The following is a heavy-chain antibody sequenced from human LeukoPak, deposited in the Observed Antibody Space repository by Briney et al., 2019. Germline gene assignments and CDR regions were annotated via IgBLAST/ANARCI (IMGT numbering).Heavy chain of an antibody. J-gene: IGHJ6*03. CDR1: GYTFTGYY. D-gene: IGHD1-26*01. V-gene: IGHV1-2*02. CDR2: INPNSGGT. Sequence: ASVRVSCKASGYTFTGYYIHWVRQAPGQGLEWMGWINPNSGGTNYGQKFQGRVTMTRDTSISTAYMELSRLRSDDTAVYYCARSGVGGSRYYYYMDVWGKGTTVTVSS. CDR3: ARSGVGGSRYYYYMDV.